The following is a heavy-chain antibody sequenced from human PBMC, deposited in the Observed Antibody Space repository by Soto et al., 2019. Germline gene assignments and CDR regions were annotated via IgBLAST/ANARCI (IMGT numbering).Heavy chain of an antibody. J-gene: IGHJ6*02. CDR1: GYSFTSYW. CDR3: ARRPQLWWSDYGMDV. V-gene: IGHV5-51*01. Sequence: PGESLKISCKGSGYSFTSYWIGWVRQMPGKGLEWMGIIYPGDSDTRYSPSFQGQVTISADKSISTAYLQWSSLKASGTAMYYCARRPQLWWSDYGMDVWGQGTTVTVSS. CDR2: IYPGDSDT. D-gene: IGHD2-21*01.